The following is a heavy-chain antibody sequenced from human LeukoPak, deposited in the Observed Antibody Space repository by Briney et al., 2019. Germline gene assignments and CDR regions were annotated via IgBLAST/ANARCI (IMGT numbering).Heavy chain of an antibody. CDR2: IYYSGST. CDR3: ARDQGIVVVPAAIEGGWFDP. CDR1: GGSISSHY. D-gene: IGHD2-2*01. V-gene: IGHV4-59*11. J-gene: IGHJ5*02. Sequence: SETLSLTCTVSGGSISSHYWSWIRQPPGKGLKWIGYIYYSGSTNYNPSLKSRVTISVDTSKNQFSLKLSSVTAADTAVYYCARDQGIVVVPAAIEGGWFDPWGQGTLVTVSS.